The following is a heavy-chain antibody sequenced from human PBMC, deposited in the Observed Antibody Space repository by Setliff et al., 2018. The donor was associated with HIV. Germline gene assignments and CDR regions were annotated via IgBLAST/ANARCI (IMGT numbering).Heavy chain of an antibody. J-gene: IGHJ4*02. CDR2: ISAYNGNT. Sequence: ASVKVSCKASGYTLTSYGISWVRQAPGQGLEWMGWISAYNGNTNYAQKLQGRVTMTTDTSTSTAYMELRSLRSDDTAVYYCARIPRRDGYNWGFDYWGQGTLVTVSS. CDR1: GYTLTSYG. V-gene: IGHV1-18*01. D-gene: IGHD5-12*01. CDR3: ARIPRRDGYNWGFDY.